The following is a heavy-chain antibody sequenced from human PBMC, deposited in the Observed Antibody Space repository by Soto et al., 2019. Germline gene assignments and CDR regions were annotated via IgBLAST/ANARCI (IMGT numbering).Heavy chain of an antibody. CDR1: GFTLSSYG. V-gene: IGHV3-30*03. Sequence: GSLRVSCAASGFTLSSYGMHWVRQAPGKGLEWVTFISYDGSIKLYGDSVKGRFTISRDNSKNTLYLEMNSLRTEDTAVYYCTGEVATGYWGQGTLVTVST. CDR3: TGEVATGY. D-gene: IGHD5-12*01. CDR2: ISYDGSIK. J-gene: IGHJ4*02.